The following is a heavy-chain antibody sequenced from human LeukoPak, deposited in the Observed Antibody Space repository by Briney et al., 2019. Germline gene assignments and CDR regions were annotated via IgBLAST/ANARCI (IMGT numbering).Heavy chain of an antibody. CDR3: ARFQPREDAFDI. CDR1: GGTFSSYA. CDR2: IIPIFGTA. J-gene: IGHJ3*02. Sequence: SVKVSCKASGGTFSSYAISWVRQAPGQGLEWMGGIIPIFGTANYAQKFQGRVTITADKSTSTAYMELSSLRSEDTAVYYCARFQPREDAFDIWGQGTMVTVSS. V-gene: IGHV1-69*06.